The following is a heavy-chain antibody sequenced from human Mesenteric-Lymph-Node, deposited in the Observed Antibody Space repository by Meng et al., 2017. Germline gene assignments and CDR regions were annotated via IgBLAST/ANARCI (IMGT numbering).Heavy chain of an antibody. CDR1: GDSVSSNSAA. V-gene: IGHV6-1*01. Sequence: SQTPSLTCAISGDSVSSNSAAWNWIRQSPSRGLEWLGRTYYRSKWYNDYAVSVKSRITINPDTSKNQFTLQLNSVTPEDTAVYYCAREGGYGPYYYYGMDVWGQGTMVTVYS. CDR2: TYYRSKWYN. J-gene: IGHJ6*02. CDR3: AREGGYGPYYYYGMDV. D-gene: IGHD5-12*01.